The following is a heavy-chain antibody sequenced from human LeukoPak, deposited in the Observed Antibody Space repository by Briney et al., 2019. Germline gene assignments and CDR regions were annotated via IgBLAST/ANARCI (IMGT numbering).Heavy chain of an antibody. D-gene: IGHD2-8*02. V-gene: IGHV5-51*01. Sequence: ESLKISCKGSGYTFTSYWIGWVRQMPGKGLEWMGIIHPGDSDTRYSPSFQGQVTISADKSISTSYLQWSSLKASDTAMYYCATLPHTEFHYWGQGTLATVSS. CDR2: IHPGDSDT. CDR3: ATLPHTEFHY. CDR1: GYTFTSYW. J-gene: IGHJ4*02.